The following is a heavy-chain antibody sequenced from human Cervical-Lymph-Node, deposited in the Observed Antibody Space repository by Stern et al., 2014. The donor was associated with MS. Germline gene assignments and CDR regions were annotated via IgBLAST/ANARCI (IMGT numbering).Heavy chain of an antibody. Sequence: EVQLVESGGGLVPPGRSLRVSCAASGFTFDDYAMHWVRQAPGKGLEWVSSICWNSGNIGYAESVKGRFTISSDNAKNHLYLQMSSLRAEDTALYYCAKDSDSRIRYFDLWGRGTLVTVSS. CDR1: GFTFDDYA. CDR2: ICWNSGNI. D-gene: IGHD2-15*01. V-gene: IGHV3-9*01. J-gene: IGHJ2*01. CDR3: AKDSDSRIRYFDL.